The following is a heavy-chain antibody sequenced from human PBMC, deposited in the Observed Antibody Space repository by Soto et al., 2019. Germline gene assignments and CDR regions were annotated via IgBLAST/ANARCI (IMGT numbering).Heavy chain of an antibody. Sequence: QVHLQESGPGLVKPSETLSVSCTVSGDPISSYFWSWIRQPPGKGLEWNGDIYSSGSTNYNPPLRSRDTVSVDTSKIQISLRLTSVTAADTAVYFCARGLTRSDFWSGYPPLPFDNWGQGTLVTVSS. J-gene: IGHJ4*02. D-gene: IGHD3-3*01. CDR3: ARGLTRSDFWSGYPPLPFDN. V-gene: IGHV4-59*12. CDR2: IYSSGST. CDR1: GDPISSYF.